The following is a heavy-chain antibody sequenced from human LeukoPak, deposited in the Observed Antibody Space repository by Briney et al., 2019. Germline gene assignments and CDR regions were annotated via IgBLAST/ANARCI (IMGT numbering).Heavy chain of an antibody. CDR3: ARHRLWFGEQSTNWFDP. V-gene: IGHV4-61*02. J-gene: IGHJ5*02. D-gene: IGHD3-10*01. Sequence: SQTLSLTCTVSGGSISSGSYYWSWIRQPAGKGLEWIGRIYTSGSTNYNPSLKSRVTISVDTSKNQFSLKLSSVTAADTAVYSCARHRLWFGEQSTNWFDPWGQGTLVTVSS. CDR1: GGSISSGSYY. CDR2: IYTSGST.